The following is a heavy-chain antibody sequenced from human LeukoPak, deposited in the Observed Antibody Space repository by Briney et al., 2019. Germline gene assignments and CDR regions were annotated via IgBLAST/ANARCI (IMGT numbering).Heavy chain of an antibody. CDR2: MNPNSGNT. D-gene: IGHD3-9*01. CDR3: ARGHSPLRYFDWLSNHNWFDP. Sequence: GASVKVSCKASGYTFTSYDINWVRQATGQGLEWMGWMNPNSGNTGYAQKFQGRVTMTRNTSISTAYMELSSRRSEDTAVYYCARGHSPLRYFDWLSNHNWFDPWGQGTLVTVSS. CDR1: GYTFTSYD. V-gene: IGHV1-8*01. J-gene: IGHJ5*02.